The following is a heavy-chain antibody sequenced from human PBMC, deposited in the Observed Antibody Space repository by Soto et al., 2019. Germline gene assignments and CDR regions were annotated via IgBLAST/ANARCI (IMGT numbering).Heavy chain of an antibody. CDR1: GGTFSSYA. V-gene: IGHV1-69*13. J-gene: IGHJ4*02. CDR2: IIPIFGTA. D-gene: IGHD1-7*01. Sequence: SVKVSCKASGGTFSSYAISWVRQAPGQGLEWMGGIIPIFGTANYAQKFQGRVTITADESTSTAYMELSSLRSEDTAVYYCARAPRALELLSRNWGQGTLVTVSS. CDR3: ARAPRALELLSRN.